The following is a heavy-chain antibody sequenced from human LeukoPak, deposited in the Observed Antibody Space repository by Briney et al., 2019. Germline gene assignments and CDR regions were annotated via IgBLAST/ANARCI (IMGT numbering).Heavy chain of an antibody. CDR1: GFTFSRYW. Sequence: GGSLRLSCAASGFTFSRYWMSWVRQAPGKGLEWVANINQDGSEKYYVDSVKGRFTISRDNAKNSLYLQMNSLRAEETAVYYCARDADLGATIIGAFDIWGRGTMVTVSS. CDR2: INQDGSEK. V-gene: IGHV3-7*01. J-gene: IGHJ3*02. CDR3: ARDADLGATIIGAFDI. D-gene: IGHD5-24*01.